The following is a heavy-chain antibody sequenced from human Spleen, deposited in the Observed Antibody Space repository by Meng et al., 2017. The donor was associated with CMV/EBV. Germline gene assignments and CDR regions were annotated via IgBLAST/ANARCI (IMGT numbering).Heavy chain of an antibody. CDR1: GYTFTDYY. CDR2: ISPNRGGT. J-gene: IGHJ5*02. Sequence: ASVKVSCKASGYTFTDYYMHWLRQAPGQGLEWMGWISPNRGGTDYAQKFQGRVTMTRDTSINTAYMELSRLRSDDIAVYYCARGGSSGWYDNWFDPWGQGTLVTVSS. CDR3: ARGGSSGWYDNWFDP. D-gene: IGHD6-19*01. V-gene: IGHV1-2*02.